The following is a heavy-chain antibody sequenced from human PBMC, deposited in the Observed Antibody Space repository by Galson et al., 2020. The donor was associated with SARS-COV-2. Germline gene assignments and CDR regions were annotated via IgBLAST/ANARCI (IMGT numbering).Heavy chain of an antibody. CDR3: ARATLDYGGNSGEIDY. J-gene: IGHJ4*02. V-gene: IGHV1-46*03. Sequence: ASVTVSCKASGYTFTSYYLHWVRQAPGQGLEWMGLINPNGGSTSYAQKFQGRVTMTRDTSTSTVYMELSSLRSEDTAVYYCARATLDYGGNSGEIDYWGQGTLVTVSS. D-gene: IGHD4-17*01. CDR2: INPNGGST. CDR1: GYTFTSYY.